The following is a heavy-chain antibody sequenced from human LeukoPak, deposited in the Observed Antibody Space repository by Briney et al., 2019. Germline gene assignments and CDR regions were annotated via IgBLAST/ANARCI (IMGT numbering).Heavy chain of an antibody. Sequence: GGSLRLSCAASGFTVSSNYMSWVRQAPGKGLEWVSVIYSGGSTYYADSVKGRFTISRDNSKNTLYLQMNSLRAEDTAVYYCARDSLLEMATTNWGQGTLVTVSS. J-gene: IGHJ4*02. CDR2: IYSGGST. CDR3: ARDSLLEMATTN. CDR1: GFTVSSNY. D-gene: IGHD5-24*01. V-gene: IGHV3-66*01.